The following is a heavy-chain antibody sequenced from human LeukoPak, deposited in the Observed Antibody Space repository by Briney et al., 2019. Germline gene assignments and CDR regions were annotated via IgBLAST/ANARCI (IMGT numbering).Heavy chain of an antibody. V-gene: IGHV1-2*02. J-gene: IGHJ3*02. CDR1: GSTFTDYY. D-gene: IGHD3-10*01. CDR2: INPNSGGT. Sequence: ASVKVSCKASGSTFTDYYMHWVRQAPGQGLEWMGWINPNSGGTNYAQKFQGRVTMTRDKSIRTAYMELSRLTSDDTAVYYCARNIWFGESADAFDIWGQGTMVTVSS. CDR3: ARNIWFGESADAFDI.